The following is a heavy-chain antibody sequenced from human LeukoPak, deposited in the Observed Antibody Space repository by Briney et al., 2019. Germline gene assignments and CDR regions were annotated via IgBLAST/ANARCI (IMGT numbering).Heavy chain of an antibody. Sequence: GGSLRLSCAASGFTFSSYGMHWVRQAPGKGLEWVAFIRYDGSNKYYADSVKGRFTISRDNSKNTLYLQMNSLRAEDTAVYYCAKDRAGLVGAYIPDYWGQGTLVTVSS. V-gene: IGHV3-30*02. CDR2: IRYDGSNK. CDR1: GFTFSSYG. J-gene: IGHJ4*02. D-gene: IGHD1-26*01. CDR3: AKDRAGLVGAYIPDY.